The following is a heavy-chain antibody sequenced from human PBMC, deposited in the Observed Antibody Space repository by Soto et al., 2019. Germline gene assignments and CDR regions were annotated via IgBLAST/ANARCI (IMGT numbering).Heavy chain of an antibody. V-gene: IGHV4-39*01. Sequence: SETLSLTCTVSGGSISSSSYYWGWIRQPPGKGLEWIGSIYYSGSTYYNPSLKSRVTISVDTSKNQFSLKLSSVTAADTAVYYCARLWRCGEFDYWGQGTLVTVSS. CDR1: GGSISSSSYY. J-gene: IGHJ4*02. D-gene: IGHD4-17*01. CDR3: ARLWRCGEFDY. CDR2: IYYSGST.